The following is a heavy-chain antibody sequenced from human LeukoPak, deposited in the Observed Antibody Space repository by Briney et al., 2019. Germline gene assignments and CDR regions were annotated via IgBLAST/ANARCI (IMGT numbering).Heavy chain of an antibody. Sequence: PGGSLRLSCAASGFTFSSYAMHRVRQAPGKGLEYVSAISSNGGSTYCANSVKGRFTISRDNSKNTLYLQMGSLRAEDMAVYYCARDGGNYGAFDIWGQGTMVTVSS. V-gene: IGHV3-64*01. D-gene: IGHD4-23*01. J-gene: IGHJ3*02. CDR3: ARDGGNYGAFDI. CDR2: ISSNGGST. CDR1: GFTFSSYA.